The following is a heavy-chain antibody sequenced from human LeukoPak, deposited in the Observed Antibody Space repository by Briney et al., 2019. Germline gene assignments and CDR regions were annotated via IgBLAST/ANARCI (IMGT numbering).Heavy chain of an antibody. CDR2: INHSGST. CDR3: ARGRGMLATMNY. D-gene: IGHD5-24*01. J-gene: IGHJ4*02. CDR1: GGSFSGYY. V-gene: IGHV4-34*01. Sequence: KPSETLSLTCAVYGGSFSGYYWSWIRQPPGKGLEWIGEINHSGSTNYNPSLKSRVTISVDTSKNQFSLKLSSVTAADTAVYYCARGRGMLATMNYWGQGTLVTVSS.